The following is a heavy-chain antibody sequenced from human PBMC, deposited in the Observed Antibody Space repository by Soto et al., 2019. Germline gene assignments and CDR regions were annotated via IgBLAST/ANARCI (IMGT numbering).Heavy chain of an antibody. J-gene: IGHJ4*02. CDR3: AKICRCSSTSCPFDY. Sequence: EVQLLESGGGLVQPGGSLRLSCAASGFTFSSYAMSWVRQAPGKGLEWVSAISGSGGSTYYADSVKGRFTISRDNSKNTWYLQMNSLRAEDTAVYYCAKICRCSSTSCPFDYWGQGTLVTVSS. CDR2: ISGSGGST. V-gene: IGHV3-23*01. CDR1: GFTFSSYA. D-gene: IGHD2-2*01.